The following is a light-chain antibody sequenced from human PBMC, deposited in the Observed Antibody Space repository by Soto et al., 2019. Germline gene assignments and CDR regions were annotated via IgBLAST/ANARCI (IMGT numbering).Light chain of an antibody. CDR3: SLYTSENTYV. CDR1: STDFVSYNR. Sequence: QSALTQPPSVSGSPGQSVTISCTGTSTDFVSYNRVSWYQQPPGTAPKLISYEASNRPSGVPDRFSGSKSGNTASLTISGLQAADEADYYCSLYTSENTYVFGTGTKLTVL. V-gene: IGLV2-18*01. CDR2: EAS. J-gene: IGLJ1*01.